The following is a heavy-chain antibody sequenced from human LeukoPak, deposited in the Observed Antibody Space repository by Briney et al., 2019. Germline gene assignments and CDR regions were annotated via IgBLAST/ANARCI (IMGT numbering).Heavy chain of an antibody. CDR2: ISSSSSYI. Sequence: PGGSLRLSCAASGFTFSSYSMNWVRQAPGKGLEWVSSISSSSSYIYYADSVKGRFTISRDNAKNSLYLQMNSLRAEDTAVYYCARYCSSTSCSPPYHYYGMDVWGQGTTVTVSS. V-gene: IGHV3-21*04. CDR1: GFTFSSYS. CDR3: ARYCSSTSCSPPYHYYGMDV. D-gene: IGHD2-2*01. J-gene: IGHJ6*02.